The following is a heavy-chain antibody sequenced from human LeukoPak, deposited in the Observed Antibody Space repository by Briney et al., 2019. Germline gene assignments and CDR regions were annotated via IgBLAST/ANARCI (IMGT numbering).Heavy chain of an antibody. V-gene: IGHV4-59*08. CDR1: GGSISKYY. CDR2: IYYSGST. J-gene: IGHJ6*03. CDR3: ARHVCSNGVCFPYYYYYMDV. D-gene: IGHD2-8*01. Sequence: SETLSLTCTVSGGSISKYYWSWIRQPPGKGLEWIGYIYYSGSTNYNPSLKSRVTISVDTSKNQFSLKPGSVTAADTAVYYCARHVCSNGVCFPYYYYYMDVWGKGTTVTVSS.